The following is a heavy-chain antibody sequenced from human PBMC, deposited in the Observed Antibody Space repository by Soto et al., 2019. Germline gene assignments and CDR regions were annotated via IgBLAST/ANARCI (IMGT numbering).Heavy chain of an antibody. CDR2: ISAGGDST. CDR3: EKIYSAYDSFDY. Sequence: GGSLRLSCAASGFTFSSYAMSWVPQAPGKGLEWVSVISAGGDSTYYADSVKGRFTISSDNSKNTLYMHMNRLREQDTAVYYGEKIYSAYDSFDYWGQGTLVTVS. D-gene: IGHD5-12*01. V-gene: IGHV3-23*01. CDR1: GFTFSSYA. J-gene: IGHJ4*02.